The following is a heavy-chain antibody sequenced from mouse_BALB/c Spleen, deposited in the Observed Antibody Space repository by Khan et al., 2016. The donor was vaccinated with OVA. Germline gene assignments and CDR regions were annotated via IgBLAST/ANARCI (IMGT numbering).Heavy chain of an antibody. CDR3: ARGNYYGYAMDY. J-gene: IGHJ4*01. D-gene: IGHD1-1*01. CDR2: ISYSGST. Sequence: EVQLQESGPGLVKPSQSLSLTCTVTGYSITSNYAWNWIRQFQGNKLKWMGYISYSGSTSYNPSLKSRISITRDTSTNQFFLQLNSVTTEDTATYCCARGNYYGYAMDYWGQGTSVTVSS. V-gene: IGHV3-2*02. CDR1: GYSITSNYA.